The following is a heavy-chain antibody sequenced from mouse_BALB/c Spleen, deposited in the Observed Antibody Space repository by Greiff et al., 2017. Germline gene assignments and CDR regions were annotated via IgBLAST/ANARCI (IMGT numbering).Heavy chain of an antibody. CDR1: GYAFTNYL. CDR3: ARFSRGFAY. V-gene: IGHV1-54*01. J-gene: IGHJ3*01. CDR2: INPGSGGT. Sequence: QVQLQQSGAELVRPGTSVKVSCKASGYAFTNYLIEWVKQRPGQGLEWIGVINPGSGGTNYNEKFKGKATLTADKSSSTAYMQLSSLTSDDSAVYFCARFSRGFAYWGQGTLVTVSA.